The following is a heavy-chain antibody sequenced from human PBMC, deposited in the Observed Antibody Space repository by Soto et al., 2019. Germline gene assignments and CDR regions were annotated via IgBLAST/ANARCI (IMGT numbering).Heavy chain of an antibody. V-gene: IGHV5-10-1*01. D-gene: IGHD5-18*01. Sequence: EVQLVQSGAEVKKTGESLRISCKGSGYSFTSYWIDWVRQMPGKGLEWMGRIDPSDSYTNYSPSFQGHVTISADKSISTAYLQWSSLKASDTAMYYCARTSMQSRGYSYGHGGMDVWGQGTTVTVSS. CDR3: ARTSMQSRGYSYGHGGMDV. J-gene: IGHJ6*02. CDR2: IDPSDSYT. CDR1: GYSFTSYW.